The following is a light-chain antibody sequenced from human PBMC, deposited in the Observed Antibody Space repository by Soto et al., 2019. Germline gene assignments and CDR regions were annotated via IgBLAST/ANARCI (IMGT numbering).Light chain of an antibody. CDR3: QQYGGSPIT. CDR2: GAS. J-gene: IGKJ5*01. V-gene: IGKV3-20*01. Sequence: IVLTQSPGTLCFSAGERVTLSCGASQSVTTRLAWYQHKPGQAPTLLISGASNRASGVPVRFSGSGSGTDFTLTITRLEPEDFALYYCQQYGGSPITFGLGTRLEIK. CDR1: QSVTTR.